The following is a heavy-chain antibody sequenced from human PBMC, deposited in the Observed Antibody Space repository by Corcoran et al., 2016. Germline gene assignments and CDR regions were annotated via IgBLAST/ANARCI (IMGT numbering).Heavy chain of an antibody. J-gene: IGHJ4*02. V-gene: IGHV4-34*01. D-gene: IGHD3-22*01. CDR1: GGSFSGYY. CDR2: VSRGGST. Sequence: QVQLQQWRAGLLKPSETLSLTCAVYGGSFSGYYWSWIRQPPGKGLEWIGEVSRGGSTNYNPSLKSRVTISLDTSKNQFSLKLISMTAADTAVYYCASHYFGRGGYYCVFESWGQGTLVTVSS. CDR3: ASHYFGRGGYYCVFES.